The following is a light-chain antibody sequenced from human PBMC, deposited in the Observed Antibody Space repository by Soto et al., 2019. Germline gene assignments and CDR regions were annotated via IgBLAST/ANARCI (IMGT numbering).Light chain of an antibody. J-gene: IGKJ2*01. CDR2: GAS. Sequence: EIVMTQSPGTLSVSPGDRATLSCRASQSVSSNLAWYQQKPGQAPRLLIYGASTRATGIPARFSGSGSGTVFTLSISSLQSEDFAVYYCQQYNNWPPYTFGQGTKLEIK. V-gene: IGKV3-15*01. CDR1: QSVSSN. CDR3: QQYNNWPPYT.